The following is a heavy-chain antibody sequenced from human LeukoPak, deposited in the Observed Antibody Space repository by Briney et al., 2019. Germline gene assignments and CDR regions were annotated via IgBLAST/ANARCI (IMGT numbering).Heavy chain of an antibody. V-gene: IGHV3-23*01. CDR2: IGGDGVGK. CDR3: AKRVGGTPDY. D-gene: IGHD1-26*01. CDR1: GFIFNNYA. Sequence: GGSLRLSCAASGFIFNNYAMMWVRQAPGKGLEWISAIGGDGVGKDYADSVKGRFTISRDNFKDTVYLEMNSLRVEDTALYYCAKRVGGTPDYWGLGTLVTVAS. J-gene: IGHJ4*02.